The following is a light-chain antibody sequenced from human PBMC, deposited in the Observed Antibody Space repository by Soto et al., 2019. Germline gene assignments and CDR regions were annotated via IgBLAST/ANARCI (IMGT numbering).Light chain of an antibody. CDR2: DAS. CDR3: QQRSKRWT. Sequence: EGVLTQSPGTLSLSPGERATLSCRASQSVSSYLAWYQQKPGQAPRLLIYDASNRATGIPARFSGSGSGTDFTLTISSLEPEDFAVYYCQQRSKRWTFGQGTKVDVK. CDR1: QSVSSY. V-gene: IGKV3-11*01. J-gene: IGKJ1*01.